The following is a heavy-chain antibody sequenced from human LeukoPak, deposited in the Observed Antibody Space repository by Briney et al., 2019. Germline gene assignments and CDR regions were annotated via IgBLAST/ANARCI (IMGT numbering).Heavy chain of an antibody. V-gene: IGHV1-69*13. CDR2: IIPIFGTA. CDR1: GGTFSSYA. J-gene: IGHJ4*02. D-gene: IGHD3-16*02. Sequence: ASVKVSCKASGGTFSSYAIGWVRQAPGQGLEWMGGIIPIFGTANYAQKFQGRVTITADESTSTAYMELSSLRSEDTAVYYCASLRLGELSWFDYWGQGTLVTVSS. CDR3: ASLRLGELSWFDY.